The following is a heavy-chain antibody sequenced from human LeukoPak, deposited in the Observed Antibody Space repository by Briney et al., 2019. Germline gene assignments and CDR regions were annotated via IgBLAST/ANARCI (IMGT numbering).Heavy chain of an antibody. D-gene: IGHD6-6*01. Sequence: GGSLRLSCAASGFSHSGYGMHWVRQAPGKGLEWVAVVSYDGSKKYYADSVKGRFTISRDNSKNTQYLEMNSLKVEDTAVYYCARVRAAHYYDYWGQGTLVTVSS. CDR1: GFSHSGYG. CDR2: VSYDGSKK. CDR3: ARVRAAHYYDY. J-gene: IGHJ4*02. V-gene: IGHV3-30-3*01.